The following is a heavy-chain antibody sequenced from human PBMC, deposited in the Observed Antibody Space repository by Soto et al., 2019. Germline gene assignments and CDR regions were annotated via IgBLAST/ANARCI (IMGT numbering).Heavy chain of an antibody. CDR3: ARASTTVTTLDY. V-gene: IGHV4-59*12. J-gene: IGHJ4*02. CDR1: GGSISSYY. CDR2: IYHSGST. D-gene: IGHD4-17*01. Sequence: SETLSLTCTVSGGSISSYYWSWIRQPPGKGLEWIGYIYHSGSTYYNPSLKSRVTISVDRSKNQFSLKLSSVTAADTAVYYCARASTTVTTLDYWGQGTLVT.